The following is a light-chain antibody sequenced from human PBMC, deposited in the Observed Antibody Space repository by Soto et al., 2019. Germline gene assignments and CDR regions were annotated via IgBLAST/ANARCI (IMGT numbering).Light chain of an antibody. J-gene: IGKJ4*01. CDR1: QSVSSNY. Sequence: EVVLTQSPGTLSLSPGESATLSCRASQSVSSNYLAWYQQKPGRAPRLLIYGASSRDTGIPDRFSGSGSGTDFTLTISRLEPEDFAVYYCQQFSSYPLTFGGGTKVDIK. V-gene: IGKV3-20*01. CDR2: GAS. CDR3: QQFSSYPLT.